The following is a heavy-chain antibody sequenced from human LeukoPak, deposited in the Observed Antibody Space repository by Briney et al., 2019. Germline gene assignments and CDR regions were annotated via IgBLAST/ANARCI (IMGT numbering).Heavy chain of an antibody. CDR1: GGSFSSYY. V-gene: IGHV4-34*01. CDR2: INHSGST. Sequence: SETLSLTCAVYGGSFSSYYWSWIRQPPGKGLEWIGEINHSGSTNYNPSLKSRVTISVDTSKNQFSLKLSSVTAADTAVYYRARAGVVVPAAISWFDPWGQGTLVTVSS. J-gene: IGHJ5*02. CDR3: ARAGVVVPAAISWFDP. D-gene: IGHD2-2*01.